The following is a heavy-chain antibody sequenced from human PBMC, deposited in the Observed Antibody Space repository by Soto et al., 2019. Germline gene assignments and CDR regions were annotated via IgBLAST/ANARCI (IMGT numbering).Heavy chain of an antibody. CDR3: AKLPEYHYYYDSSALGQHDPFDI. D-gene: IGHD3-22*01. V-gene: IGHV3-23*01. CDR2: ISGSGGST. CDR1: GFTFSSYA. Sequence: GGSLRLSCAASGFTFSSYAMRWVRQAPGKGLEWVSAISGSGGSTYYADSVNGRFTISRDNSKNTLYLQVNSLRAEDTAVYYCAKLPEYHYYYDSSALGQHDPFDIQAQGTMVTVSS. J-gene: IGHJ3*02.